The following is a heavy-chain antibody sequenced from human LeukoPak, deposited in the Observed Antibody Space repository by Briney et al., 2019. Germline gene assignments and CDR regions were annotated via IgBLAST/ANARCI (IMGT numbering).Heavy chain of an antibody. J-gene: IGHJ5*02. CDR1: GFTFTTYA. CDR3: AKRWFGELGVDWFDP. CDR2: INGNGENT. V-gene: IGHV3-23*01. D-gene: IGHD3-10*01. Sequence: PGGSLRLSCAASGFTFTTYALSWVRQAPGKGLGWVSTINGNGENTYYADSVRGRFTISRDNSRNTLYLQMNRLRAEDTALYYCAKRWFGELGVDWFDPWGQGTLVTVSS.